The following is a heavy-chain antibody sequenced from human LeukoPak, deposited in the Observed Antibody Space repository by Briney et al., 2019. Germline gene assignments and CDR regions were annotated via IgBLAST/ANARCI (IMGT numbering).Heavy chain of an antibody. J-gene: IGHJ4*02. V-gene: IGHV3-30-3*01. CDR1: GFSFSSYA. CDR2: ISFDGSNK. CDR3: TRDPRRDVYYSRFDY. Sequence: GGSLSLSRTALGFSFSSYAMHWVRQPPGKGLEWVAVISFDGSNKYYTDSVKGRFTISRDNSKNTLYLQMNSLRVENTALYYCTRDPRRDVYYSRFDYWGQGTQVSVSS. D-gene: IGHD5-24*01.